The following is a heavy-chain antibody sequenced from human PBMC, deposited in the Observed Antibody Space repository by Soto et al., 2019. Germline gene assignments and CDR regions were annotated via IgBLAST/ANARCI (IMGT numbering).Heavy chain of an antibody. CDR3: ARDLGPEDRVAADYFLYGMGV. J-gene: IGHJ6*01. CDR1: GYTFTSFY. D-gene: IGHD6-13*01. Sequence: ASVKVSCTASGYTFTSFYMHWVRKAPGQGLEWMGIINPSGGSTNYAQKCRGRISMTSDTSTNTVHLALGSLRSEDTAVYYCARDLGPEDRVAADYFLYGMGVCRQLXTVTVRS. V-gene: IGHV1-46*01. CDR2: INPSGGST.